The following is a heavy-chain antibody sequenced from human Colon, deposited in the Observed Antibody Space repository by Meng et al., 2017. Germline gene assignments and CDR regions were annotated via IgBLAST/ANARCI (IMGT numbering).Heavy chain of an antibody. V-gene: IGHV4-4*03. CDR2: IDHTGNT. CDR3: ARVGPGELPNFFDP. D-gene: IGHD1-7*01. Sequence: VRRTRRSPGGVKPPGTMALTCAVSGGSISSGDWWSWVRQPPGKGLEWIAEIDHTGNTNYNPSLKRRVTISVDKSKNQFSLKLSFMTAADTAVYYCARVGPGELPNFFDPWGQGTLVTVSS. CDR1: GGSISSGDW. J-gene: IGHJ5*02.